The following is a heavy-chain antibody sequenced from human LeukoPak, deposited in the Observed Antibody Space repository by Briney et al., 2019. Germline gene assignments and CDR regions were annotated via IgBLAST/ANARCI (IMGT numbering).Heavy chain of an antibody. J-gene: IGHJ4*02. CDR3: ARDIVVVPAADDY. D-gene: IGHD2-2*01. V-gene: IGHV4-59*08. CDR1: GGSISSYY. Sequence: SETLSLTCTVSGGSISSYYWSWIRQPPGKGLEWIGFIYYSGSTNYNPSLKSRVTISVDTSKNQFSLKLSSVTAADTAVYYCARDIVVVPAADDYWGQGTLVTVSS. CDR2: IYYSGST.